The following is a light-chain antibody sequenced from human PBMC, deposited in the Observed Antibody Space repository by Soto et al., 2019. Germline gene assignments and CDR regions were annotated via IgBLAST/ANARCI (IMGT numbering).Light chain of an antibody. CDR2: AAS. V-gene: IGKV1-27*01. CDR3: QKYDTAPQT. CDR1: QGIIDY. Sequence: DIQMTQSPSSLSASVGDTVTITCRASQGIIDYVAWYQQRPGKIPKLLIYAASTLQTGVPSSFIGSGAGTDFTLTIRSLQPEDVATYYCQKYDTAPQTFGQGTKVEIK. J-gene: IGKJ1*01.